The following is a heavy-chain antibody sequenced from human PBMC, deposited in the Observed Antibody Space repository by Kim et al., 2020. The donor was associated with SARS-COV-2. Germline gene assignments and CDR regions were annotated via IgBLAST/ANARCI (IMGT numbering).Heavy chain of an antibody. J-gene: IGHJ6*01. Sequence: ASVKVSCKASGYILSNYDMHWVRQAPGQGLEWMGWINADNGHTSYSKKFQGRVTITRDTSASTAYMELSGLRSEDSAVYYCAKGGVYCRGATSYGDYYYY. V-gene: IGHV1-3*01. CDR3: AKGGVYCRGATSYGDYYYY. CDR1: GYILSNYD. CDR2: INADNGHT. D-gene: IGHD2-15*01.